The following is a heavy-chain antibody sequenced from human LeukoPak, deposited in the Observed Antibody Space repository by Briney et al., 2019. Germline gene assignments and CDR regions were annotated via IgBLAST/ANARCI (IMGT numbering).Heavy chain of an antibody. CDR3: ATDVYGDAYCDY. Sequence: GGPLRLFCAPSGFTFSSCAMHWVRQAPGKGRVGVAVISYDRSNKYYADSVKGRFTISRDNTKSTLYLQMNSLRVEDTAVYYCATDVYGDAYCDYWGQGTLVTVSS. CDR2: ISYDRSNK. V-gene: IGHV3-30-3*01. D-gene: IGHD4-17*01. J-gene: IGHJ4*02. CDR1: GFTFSSCA.